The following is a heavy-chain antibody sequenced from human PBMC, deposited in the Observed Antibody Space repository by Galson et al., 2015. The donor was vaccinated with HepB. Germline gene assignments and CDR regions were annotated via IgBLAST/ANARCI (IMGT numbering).Heavy chain of an antibody. CDR2: IIPIFGTA. CDR3: AMRIAAPFYYYGMDV. D-gene: IGHD6-6*01. V-gene: IGHV1-69*13. Sequence: SVKVPCKASGGTFSSYAISWVRQAPGQGLEWMGGIIPIFGTANYAQKFQGRVTITADESTSTAYMELSSLRSEDTAVYYCAMRIAAPFYYYGMDVWGQGTTVTVSS. J-gene: IGHJ6*02. CDR1: GGTFSSYA.